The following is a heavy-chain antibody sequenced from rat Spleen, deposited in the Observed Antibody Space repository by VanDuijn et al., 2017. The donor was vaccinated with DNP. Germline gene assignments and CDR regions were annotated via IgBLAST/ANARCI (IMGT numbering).Heavy chain of an antibody. J-gene: IGHJ4*01. D-gene: IGHD1-2*01. CDR2: MWTGGGT. Sequence: QVQLMESGPGLVQPSQTLSLTCTVSGFSLTSFHVSWVRQPPGKGLEWMGVMWTGGGTAFNSLLKSRLSIGRDTSKSQVFLKMNSLQTEDTATYYCARYSTSFVMDVWGQGASVTVSS. V-gene: IGHV2-43*01. CDR3: ARYSTSFVMDV. CDR1: GFSLTSFH.